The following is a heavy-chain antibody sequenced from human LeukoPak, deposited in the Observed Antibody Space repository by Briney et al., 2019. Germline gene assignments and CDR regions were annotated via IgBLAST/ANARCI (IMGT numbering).Heavy chain of an antibody. Sequence: PGRSLRLSCAASGFTFSSCGMHWVRQAPGKGLEWVAVIWYDGSNKYYADSVKGRFTISRDNSKNTLYLQMNSLRAEDTAVYYCAKDGVDSSLDFDYWGQGTLVTVSS. D-gene: IGHD3-22*01. J-gene: IGHJ4*02. V-gene: IGHV3-33*06. CDR3: AKDGVDSSLDFDY. CDR1: GFTFSSCG. CDR2: IWYDGSNK.